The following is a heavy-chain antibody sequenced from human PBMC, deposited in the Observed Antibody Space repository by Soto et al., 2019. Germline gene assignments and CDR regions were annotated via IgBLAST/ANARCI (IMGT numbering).Heavy chain of an antibody. CDR3: ARDGELWSSPIC. CDR2: ISSSGSTI. V-gene: IGHV3-11*01. CDR1: GFDFSDYY. Sequence: PGGSLRLSCAASGFDFSDYYMTWIRQAPGQGLEWLSYISSSGSTIYYADSVKGRFTISRDNAKNSLYLQMNSLRAEDTAVYYCARDGELWSSPICWGQGTLVTVSS. D-gene: IGHD5-18*01. J-gene: IGHJ4*02.